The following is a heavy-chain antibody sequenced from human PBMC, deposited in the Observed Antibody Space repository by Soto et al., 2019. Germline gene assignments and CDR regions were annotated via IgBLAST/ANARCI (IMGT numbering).Heavy chain of an antibody. V-gene: IGHV2-5*02. J-gene: IGHJ3*02. CDR3: ARSWRWLRLRNAVEI. D-gene: IGHD2-15*01. Sequence: QITLKESGPPVLKPTQTLTLTCTFSVFSLRSSGMGVGWIRQPPGKALEWLALIYWADDKRYSPSLKSRQYITKVTFTTQLLLTLTNMGPVDPATYYCARSWRWLRLRNAVEISGQGTMISVSS. CDR2: IYWADDK. CDR1: VFSLRSSGMG.